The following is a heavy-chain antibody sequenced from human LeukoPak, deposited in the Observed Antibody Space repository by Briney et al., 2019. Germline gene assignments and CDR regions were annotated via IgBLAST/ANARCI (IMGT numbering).Heavy chain of an antibody. CDR3: AINTEALRYYGIDV. CDR2: INQSGNT. V-gene: IGHV4-34*01. D-gene: IGHD2-2*02. CDR1: GGSFSGYY. Sequence: PSETLSLTCAVYGGSFSGYYWSWIRQPPGRGLEWIGEINQSGNTNYIPSLKSRVTISADTSKNHFSLKLSSVTAADTAVYYCAINTEALRYYGIDVWGQGTTVTVSS. J-gene: IGHJ6*02.